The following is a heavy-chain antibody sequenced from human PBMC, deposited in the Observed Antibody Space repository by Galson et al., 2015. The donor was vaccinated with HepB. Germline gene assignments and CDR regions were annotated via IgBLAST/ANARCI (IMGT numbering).Heavy chain of an antibody. D-gene: IGHD3-9*01. CDR1: GFTFSSYS. CDR3: ARDRAYYDILTGLTKFDY. J-gene: IGHJ4*02. CDR2: ISSSSSYI. Sequence: SLRLSCAASGFTFSSYSMNWVRQAPGKGLEWVSSISSSSSYIYYADSVKGRFTISRDNAKNSLYLQMNSLRAEDTAVYYCARDRAYYDILTGLTKFDYWGQGTLVTVSS. V-gene: IGHV3-21*01.